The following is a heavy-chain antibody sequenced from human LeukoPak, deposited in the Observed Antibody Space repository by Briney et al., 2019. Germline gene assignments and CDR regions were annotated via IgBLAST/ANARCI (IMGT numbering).Heavy chain of an antibody. J-gene: IGHJ4*02. D-gene: IGHD5-18*01. V-gene: IGHV3-23*01. Sequence: GGSLRLSCAASGFTFSSYAMSGVRQAPGKGLEWVSGISGSGGSTYYADSVKGRFTISRDNSKDTLYLQMNSLRAEDTAVYYCAKERGGYFYGQFDYWGQGTLVTVSS. CDR1: GFTFSSYA. CDR2: ISGSGGST. CDR3: AKERGGYFYGQFDY.